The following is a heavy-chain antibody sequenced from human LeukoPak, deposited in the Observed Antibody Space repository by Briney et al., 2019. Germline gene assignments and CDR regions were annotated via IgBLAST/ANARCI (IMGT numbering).Heavy chain of an antibody. CDR2: IYYSGST. D-gene: IGHD1-26*01. CDR3: ARLGGMVGATYFDY. J-gene: IGHJ4*02. Sequence: SETLSLTCTVSGGSISSSSYYWGWIRQPPGKGLEWIGSIYYSGSTHYDPSLKSRVTISVDTSKNQFSLKLSSVTAADTAVYYCARLGGMVGATYFDYWGQGTLVTVSS. V-gene: IGHV4-39*01. CDR1: GGSISSSSYY.